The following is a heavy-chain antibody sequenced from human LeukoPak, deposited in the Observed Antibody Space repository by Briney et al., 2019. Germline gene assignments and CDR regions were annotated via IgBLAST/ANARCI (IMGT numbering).Heavy chain of an antibody. CDR3: AREKSRYKYGYNY. CDR2: ISAYNGNT. J-gene: IGHJ4*02. D-gene: IGHD5-18*01. V-gene: IGHV1-18*01. Sequence: ASVKVSCKAPGYTFISYDINWVRQAPGQGLEWMGWISAYNGNTNYAQKLKGRVTMTTDTSTSTAYMEMRSLRSDDTAVYYCAREKSRYKYGYNYWGQGTLVTVSS. CDR1: GYTFISYD.